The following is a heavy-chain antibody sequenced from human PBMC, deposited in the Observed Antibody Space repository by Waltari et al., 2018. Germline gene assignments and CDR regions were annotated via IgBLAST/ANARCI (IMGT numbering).Heavy chain of an antibody. CDR3: VRDISIIAGSRSDNWFDP. CDR2: VGGRGVST. J-gene: IGHJ5*02. CDR1: GFTFRSHT. V-gene: IGHV3-23*01. Sequence: EVQLLESGGGLVEPGGSLRLSCAASGFTFRSHTMSWVRQAPGKGREGFSGVGGRGVSTLYADSVKGRFTISRDNSKNTLYLEMNSLRAEDTALYFCVRDISIIAGSRSDNWFDPWGQGTLVTVSS. D-gene: IGHD3-3*02.